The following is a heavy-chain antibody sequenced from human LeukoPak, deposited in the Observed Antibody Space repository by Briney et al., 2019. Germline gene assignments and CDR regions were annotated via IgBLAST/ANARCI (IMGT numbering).Heavy chain of an antibody. CDR1: GGSISSYY. V-gene: IGHV4-59*12. Sequence: PSETLSLTCTVSGGSISSYYWSWIRQPPGKGLEWIGYIYYSGSTNYNPSLKSRVTISVDTSKNQFSLKLSSVTAADTAVYYCARVRRVVPAAADYWGQGTLVTVSS. J-gene: IGHJ4*02. CDR2: IYYSGST. D-gene: IGHD2-2*01. CDR3: ARVRRVVPAAADY.